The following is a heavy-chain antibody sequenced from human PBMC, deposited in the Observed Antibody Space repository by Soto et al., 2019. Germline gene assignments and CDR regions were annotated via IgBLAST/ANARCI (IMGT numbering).Heavy chain of an antibody. V-gene: IGHV4-30-2*01. CDR2: IYHSGST. CDR1: GDSISSGGYS. J-gene: IGHJ4*02. Sequence: SETLSLTCAVSGDSISSGGYSWSWIRQPPGKGLEWIGYIYHSGSTYYNPSLKSRVTISVDRSKNQFSLKLSSVTAADTAVYYCARGGYGDLYYFDYWGQGTLVTVSS. CDR3: ARGGYGDLYYFDY. D-gene: IGHD4-17*01.